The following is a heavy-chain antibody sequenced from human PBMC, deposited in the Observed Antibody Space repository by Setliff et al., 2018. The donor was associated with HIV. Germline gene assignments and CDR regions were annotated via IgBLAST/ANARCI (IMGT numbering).Heavy chain of an antibody. CDR3: ARGRILYGNDY. CDR2: VTHSGRT. Sequence: SETLSLTCAVYGGSFSGYYWSWIRQPPGKGLEWIGEVTHSGRTNYNPSLESRVTTSVDTSKNQFSLKLSSVIAADTAVYYCARGRILYGNDYWGQGTLVTVS. J-gene: IGHJ4*02. CDR1: GGSFSGYY. V-gene: IGHV4-34*01. D-gene: IGHD3-10*01.